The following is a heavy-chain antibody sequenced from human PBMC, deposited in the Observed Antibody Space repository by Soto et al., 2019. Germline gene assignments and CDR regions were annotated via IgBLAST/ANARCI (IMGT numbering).Heavy chain of an antibody. CDR3: AKDLKYYDIFTDYGMDV. J-gene: IGHJ6*02. CDR1: GFTFSSYG. Sequence: GGSLRLSCAASGFTFSSYGMHWVRQAPGKGLEWVAVISYDGSNKYYADSVKGRFTISRDNSKNTLYLQMNSLRAEDTAVYYCAKDLKYYDIFTDYGMDVWGQGTTVTVSS. CDR2: ISYDGSNK. D-gene: IGHD3-9*01. V-gene: IGHV3-30*18.